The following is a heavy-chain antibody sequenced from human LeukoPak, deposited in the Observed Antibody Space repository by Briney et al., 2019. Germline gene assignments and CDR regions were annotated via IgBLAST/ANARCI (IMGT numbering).Heavy chain of an antibody. CDR3: AKAAYYYGSGSYYYFDY. J-gene: IGHJ4*02. CDR1: GFTFDDYA. V-gene: IGHV3-9*03. D-gene: IGHD3-10*01. Sequence: SLRLSCAASGFTFDDYAMHWVRQAPGEGLEWVSGISWNSGSIGYADSVKGRFTITRDNAKNSLYLQMNSLRAEDMALYYCAKAAYYYGSGSYYYFDYWGQGTLVTVSS. CDR2: ISWNSGSI.